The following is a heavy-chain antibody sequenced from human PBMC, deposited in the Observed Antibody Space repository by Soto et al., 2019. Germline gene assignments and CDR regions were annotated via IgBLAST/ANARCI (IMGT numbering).Heavy chain of an antibody. CDR3: AKGYRVGLARYDFDD. D-gene: IGHD6-19*01. CDR1: AFTFSAYA. Sequence: EVQLLESGGGLVQPGGSLRLSCAASAFTFSAYAMSWVRQAPGTGLEWVSTINDRGDGTYYADSVKGRFTISSDNSKDTLYLQMNSLRADDTAVYYCAKGYRVGLARYDFDDWGQGTLVTVSS. J-gene: IGHJ4*02. CDR2: INDRGDGT. V-gene: IGHV3-23*01.